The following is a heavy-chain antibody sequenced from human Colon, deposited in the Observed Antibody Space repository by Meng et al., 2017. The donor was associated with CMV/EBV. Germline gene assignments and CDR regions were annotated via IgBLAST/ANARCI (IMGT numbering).Heavy chain of an antibody. CDR2: ISGYNGNT. D-gene: IGHD2-15*01. V-gene: IGHV1-18*01. Sequence: SCKAYGYTFTSYGISWVRQAPGQGLEWMGWISGYNGNTKYAQKIQGRVTMTTDTSTSTVYMELRSLRSDDTAVYYCARHRSTPEFDYWGQGTLVTVSS. J-gene: IGHJ4*02. CDR3: ARHRSTPEFDY. CDR1: GYTFTSYG.